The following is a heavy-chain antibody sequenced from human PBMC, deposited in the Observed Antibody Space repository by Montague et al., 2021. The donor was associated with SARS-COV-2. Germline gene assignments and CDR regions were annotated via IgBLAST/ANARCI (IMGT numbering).Heavy chain of an antibody. Sequence: SETLSLTCAVYGGSFSGYYWSWIRQPPGRGLEWIGETNDSGRTNXNPSPKGRVTMSVDTSKNQFSLRLSSVTAAETAVYYCARGYCSGSGCYYYYGMDVWGQGTTVTVSS. D-gene: IGHD2-15*01. CDR2: TNDSGRT. CDR1: GGSFSGYY. V-gene: IGHV4-34*01. CDR3: ARGYCSGSGCYYYYGMDV. J-gene: IGHJ6*02.